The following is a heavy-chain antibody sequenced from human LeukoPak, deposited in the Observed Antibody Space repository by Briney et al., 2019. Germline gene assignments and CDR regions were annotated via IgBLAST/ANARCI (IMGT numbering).Heavy chain of an antibody. CDR3: ARDTPYYDILTGRRNMDV. CDR2: IYHSGST. D-gene: IGHD3-9*01. J-gene: IGHJ6*03. CDR1: GYSISSGYY. V-gene: IGHV4-38-2*02. Sequence: SETLSLTCAVSGYSISSGYYWGWIRQPPGKGLEWIGSIYHSGSTYYNPSLKSRVTISVDTSKNQFSLKLSSVTAADTAVYYCARDTPYYDILTGRRNMDVWGKGTTVTVSS.